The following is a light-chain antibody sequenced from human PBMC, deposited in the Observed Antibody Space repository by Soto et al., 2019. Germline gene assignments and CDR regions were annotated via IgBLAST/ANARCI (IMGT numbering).Light chain of an antibody. CDR1: QTVGKA. Sequence: LVLTQSPATLSLSPGDSASLSCRARQTVGKALALYQVRPGHAPRLLIFDASTRAPGVPPRFSGSRSGSDFTLTISSLDPEDFALYYCQQRSAWPFTFGGGTSVLIK. CDR2: DAS. V-gene: IGKV3-11*01. J-gene: IGKJ4*01. CDR3: QQRSAWPFT.